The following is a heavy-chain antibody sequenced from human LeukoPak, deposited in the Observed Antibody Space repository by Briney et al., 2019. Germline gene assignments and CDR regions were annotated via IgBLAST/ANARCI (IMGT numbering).Heavy chain of an antibody. CDR1: GFTFSSYW. CDR2: IKQDGTEK. D-gene: IGHD4/OR15-4a*01. CDR3: ARDRIVQTIGPNYYYNYYMDV. J-gene: IGHJ6*03. Sequence: GGSLRLSCAASGFTFSSYWMSWVRQAPGKGLEWVANIKQDGTEKYYVDSVKGRFTISRDNAKNSLYLQMNSLRVEDTAVYYCARDRIVQTIGPNYYYNYYMDVWGKGTTVTVSS. V-gene: IGHV3-7*01.